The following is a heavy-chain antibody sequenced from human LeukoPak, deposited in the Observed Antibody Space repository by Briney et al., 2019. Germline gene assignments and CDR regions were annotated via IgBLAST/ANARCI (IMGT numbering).Heavy chain of an antibody. CDR3: ARGFVQTGYSSSSYVH. Sequence: PGGSLRLSCTASGFSVSSNYMSRVRQAPGKGLEWVSVMFASGSTYYADSVKGRFTFSRDIFRNTLYLQLNSLRVEDTALYYCARGFVQTGYSSSSYVHWGQGTLVTVSS. D-gene: IGHD6-13*01. V-gene: IGHV3-66*01. CDR2: MFASGST. J-gene: IGHJ4*02. CDR1: GFSVSSNY.